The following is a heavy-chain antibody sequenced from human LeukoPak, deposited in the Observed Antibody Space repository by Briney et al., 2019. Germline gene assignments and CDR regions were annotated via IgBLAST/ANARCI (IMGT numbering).Heavy chain of an antibody. Sequence: GGSLRLSCAASGFTFSSYWMHWVRQAPGKGPVWVSLINSDGSSTSYADSVKGRFTISRDNAKNTLYLQMNSLRAEDTAVYYCARGKGYYYYGMDVWGQGTTVTVSS. CDR3: ARGKGYYYYGMDV. J-gene: IGHJ6*02. V-gene: IGHV3-74*01. CDR1: GFTFSSYW. CDR2: INSDGSST.